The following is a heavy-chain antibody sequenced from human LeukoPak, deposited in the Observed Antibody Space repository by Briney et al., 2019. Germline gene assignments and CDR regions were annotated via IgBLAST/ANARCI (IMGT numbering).Heavy chain of an antibody. D-gene: IGHD1-14*01. CDR3: ARDGVGIENAFDI. CDR1: GGTFSSYT. CDR2: IIPILGIA. V-gene: IGHV1-69*04. J-gene: IGHJ3*02. Sequence: GASVKVSCKASGGTFSSYTISWVRQAPGQGLEWMGRIIPILGIANYAQKFQGRVTITAEKSTSSAYMELSSLRSEDTAVYYCARDGVGIENAFDIWGQGTMVTVSS.